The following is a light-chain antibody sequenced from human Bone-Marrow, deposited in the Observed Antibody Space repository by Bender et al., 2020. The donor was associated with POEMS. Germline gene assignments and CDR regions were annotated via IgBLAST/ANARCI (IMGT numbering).Light chain of an antibody. V-gene: IGLV1-40*01. CDR2: NNE. CDR3: QSYDISLSGWV. CDR1: SSNMGAGYG. Sequence: QSVLTQPPSVSGAPGQTVTISCTGTSSNMGAGYGVNWYQQLPGTAPKLLIYNNENRPSGVPDRIAGSKSGSSASLAITGLQAEYEADYYCQSYDISLSGWVFGGGTKLTAL. J-gene: IGLJ3*02.